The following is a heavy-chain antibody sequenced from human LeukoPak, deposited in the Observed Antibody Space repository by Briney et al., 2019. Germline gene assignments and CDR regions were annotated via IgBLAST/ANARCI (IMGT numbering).Heavy chain of an antibody. D-gene: IGHD3-16*01. CDR2: INANTGNP. CDR3: ARKPNPPPPYWMITFGGVQPDFDY. J-gene: IGHJ4*02. Sequence: RASVKVSCKASGYTFTSYAMNWVRQAPGQGLEWMGWINANTGNPTYAQGFTGRFVFSLDTSVSTAYLQISSLKAEDTAVYYCARKPNPPPPYWMITFGGVQPDFDYWGQGTLVTVSS. V-gene: IGHV7-4-1*02. CDR1: GYTFTSYA.